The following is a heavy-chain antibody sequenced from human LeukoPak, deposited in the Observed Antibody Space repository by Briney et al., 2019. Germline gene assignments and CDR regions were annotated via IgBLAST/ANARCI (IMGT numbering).Heavy chain of an antibody. CDR1: EFTFNNYA. D-gene: IGHD5-18*01. CDR2: ISGSGGTT. Sequence: GGSLRLSCAASEFTFNNYAMTWVRQAPGKGLEWVSAISGSGGTTLYADSVKGRFTISRDNSKSTLYLQMNSLRAEDTAVYYCAKDQGIQLWLKYFQHWGQGTLVTVSS. CDR3: AKDQGIQLWLKYFQH. V-gene: IGHV3-23*01. J-gene: IGHJ1*01.